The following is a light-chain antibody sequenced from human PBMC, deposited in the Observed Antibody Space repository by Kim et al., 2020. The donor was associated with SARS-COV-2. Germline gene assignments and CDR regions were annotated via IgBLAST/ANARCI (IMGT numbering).Light chain of an antibody. V-gene: IGLV2-14*03. J-gene: IGLJ2*01. Sequence: GQSFTLSYTETIVALGGCISVSWYQQHPGNAPKLMIYDVSTRPSGVSNRFSGSKSGNTASLTISGLQGEDEADYYCTSYTSRTTLIFGGGTKVTVL. CDR1: IVALGGCIS. CDR2: DVS. CDR3: TSYTSRTTLI.